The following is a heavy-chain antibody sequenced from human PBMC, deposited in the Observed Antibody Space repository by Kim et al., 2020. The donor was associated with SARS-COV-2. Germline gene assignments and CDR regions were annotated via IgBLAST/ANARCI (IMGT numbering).Heavy chain of an antibody. V-gene: IGHV3-9*01. J-gene: IGHJ4*02. CDR3: AKDRRKVRWLQFGSGFDY. Sequence: SLRLSCAASGFTFDDYAMHWVRQAPGKGLEWVSGISWNSGSIGYADSVKGRFTISRDNAKNSLYLQMNSLRAEDTALYYCAKDRRKVRWLQFGSGFDYWGQGTLVTVSS. CDR2: ISWNSGSI. CDR1: GFTFDDYA. D-gene: IGHD5-12*01.